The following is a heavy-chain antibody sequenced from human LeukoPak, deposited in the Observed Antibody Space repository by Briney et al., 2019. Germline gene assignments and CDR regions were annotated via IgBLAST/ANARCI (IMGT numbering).Heavy chain of an antibody. Sequence: PSETLSLTCAVSGYSISSGYYWGWIRQPPGKGLEWIGSTYHSGSTYYNPSLKSRVTISVDTSKNQFSLKLSSVTAADTAMYYCARVYYGSGSYDYFDYWGQGTLVTVSS. V-gene: IGHV4-38-2*01. CDR3: ARVYYGSGSYDYFDY. CDR1: GYSISSGYY. CDR2: TYHSGST. D-gene: IGHD3-10*01. J-gene: IGHJ4*02.